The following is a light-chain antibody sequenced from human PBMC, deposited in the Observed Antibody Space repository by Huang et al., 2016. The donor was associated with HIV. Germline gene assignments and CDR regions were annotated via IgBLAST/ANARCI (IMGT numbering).Light chain of an antibody. CDR3: QHSDGLSPLT. J-gene: IGKJ4*01. Sequence: IRMTQSPSSLSASTGDRVTITCRASHNVGTSLAWYQQRPGRAPVLLIYDASTLQRGVPSRFSGSGSRTVCTLTIGCLQVEDAGTYYCQHSDGLSPLTFGGGT. V-gene: IGKV1-8*01. CDR2: DAS. CDR1: HNVGTS.